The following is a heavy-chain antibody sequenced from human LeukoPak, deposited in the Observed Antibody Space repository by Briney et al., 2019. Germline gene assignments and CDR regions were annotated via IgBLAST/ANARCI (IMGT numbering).Heavy chain of an antibody. D-gene: IGHD2-8*01. CDR1: GFTFSSYS. Sequence: GGSLRLSCAASGFTFSSYSMNWVRQAPGKGLEWVSYISSSSSTIYYADSVKGRFTISRDNAKNSLYLQMSSLRAEDTAVYYCARIDPNNNCFAPWGQGALVTVSS. CDR3: ARIDPNNNCFAP. CDR2: ISSSSSTI. V-gene: IGHV3-48*01. J-gene: IGHJ5*02.